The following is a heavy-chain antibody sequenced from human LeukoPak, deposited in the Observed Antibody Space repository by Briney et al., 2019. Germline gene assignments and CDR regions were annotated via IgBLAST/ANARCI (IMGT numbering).Heavy chain of an antibody. CDR1: GFIFSTYG. D-gene: IGHD2-15*01. V-gene: IGHV3-33*01. CDR3: ARSGGGTYFDN. J-gene: IGHJ4*02. CDR2: IWADGSNT. Sequence: GRSLRLSCAASGFIFSTYGMHWVRQAPGKGLEWVAVIWADGSNTDYADSVKGRFTISKDNSKNTLYLQMNSLRAEDTAVYYCARSGGGTYFDNWGQGTLVTGSS.